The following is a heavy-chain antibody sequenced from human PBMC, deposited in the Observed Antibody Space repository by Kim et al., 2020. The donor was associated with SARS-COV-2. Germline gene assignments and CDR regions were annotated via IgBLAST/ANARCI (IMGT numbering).Heavy chain of an antibody. CDR2: ISSSSSYI. CDR1: GFTFSSYS. J-gene: IGHJ4*02. CDR3: ASLSYYSGYGLFDY. D-gene: IGHD5-12*01. Sequence: GGSLRLSCAASGFTFSSYSMNWVRQAPGKGLEWVSSISSSSSYIYYADSVKGRFTISRDNAKNSLYLQMNSLRAEDTAVYYCASLSYYSGYGLFDYWGQGTLVTVSS. V-gene: IGHV3-21*01.